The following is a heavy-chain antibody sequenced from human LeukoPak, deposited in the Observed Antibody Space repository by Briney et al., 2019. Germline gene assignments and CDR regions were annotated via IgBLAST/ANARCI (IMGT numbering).Heavy chain of an antibody. J-gene: IGHJ6*03. V-gene: IGHV4-59*08. CDR3: ARTRPQDYGTSYMDV. CDR1: GDSISSDY. CDR2: IFHSGTT. D-gene: IGHD4-17*01. Sequence: SDSLSPTCNVSGDSISSDYWSWIRQTPGKGLEWIGFIFHSGTTDYNPSLQSRATISIDTSRKSFSLKLLSVTAADTAVYYCARTRPQDYGTSYMDVWGTGATVTVSS.